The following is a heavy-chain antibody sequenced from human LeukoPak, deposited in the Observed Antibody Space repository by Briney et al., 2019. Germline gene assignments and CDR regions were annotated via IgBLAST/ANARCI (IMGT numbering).Heavy chain of an antibody. CDR2: IYWDDDK. V-gene: IGHV2-5*08. CDR1: GGSISSYYW. CDR3: AHSGFGDPDYYGMDV. Sequence: TLSLTCTVSGGSISSYYWSWIRQPPGKALEWLALIYWDDDKRYNPSLKSRLTITKDTSKNQVVLTMTNMDPVDTATYYCAHSGFGDPDYYGMDVWGQGTTVTVSS. J-gene: IGHJ6*02. D-gene: IGHD3-10*01.